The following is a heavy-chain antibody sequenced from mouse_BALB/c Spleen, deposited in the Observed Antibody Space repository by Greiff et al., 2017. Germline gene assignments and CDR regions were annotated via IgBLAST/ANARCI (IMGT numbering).Heavy chain of an antibody. Sequence: VQLQQSGAALVKPGASVKLSCTASGFNIKDTYMHWVNQRPEQGLEWIGRIDPANGNTKYDPKFQGKATITADTSSNTAYLQLSSLTSEDTAVYYCARDYGRVDWYFDVWGAGTTVTVSS. CDR3: ARDYGRVDWYFDV. D-gene: IGHD1-1*01. J-gene: IGHJ1*01. CDR2: IDPANGNT. CDR1: GFNIKDTY. V-gene: IGHV14-3*02.